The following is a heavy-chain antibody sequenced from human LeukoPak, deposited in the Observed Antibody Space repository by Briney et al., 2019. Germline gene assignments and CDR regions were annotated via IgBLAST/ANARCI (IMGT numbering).Heavy chain of an antibody. Sequence: GASVKVSCKASGYTFTSYYMHWVRQAPGQGLEWMGIINPSSGSTSYAQKFQGRVTMTRDTSTSTVYMELSSLRSEDTAVYYCARDLSGEPFDYWGQGTLVTVSS. D-gene: IGHD4-17*01. CDR3: ARDLSGEPFDY. J-gene: IGHJ4*02. CDR2: INPSSGST. V-gene: IGHV1-46*01. CDR1: GYTFTSYY.